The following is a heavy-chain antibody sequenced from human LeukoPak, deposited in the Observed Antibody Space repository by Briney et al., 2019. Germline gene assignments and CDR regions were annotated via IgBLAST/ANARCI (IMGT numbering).Heavy chain of an antibody. Sequence: ASVKVSCKTSGYTFSDYDINWVRQTSGHGLQWRGWMNTNSGNRGYAQRFRDRVSITRNTSISTAYMELRNLGVEDSAVYYCVRAPDSTTWYSYHSYYLDVWGTGTTVTVSS. J-gene: IGHJ6*03. CDR1: GYTFSDYD. V-gene: IGHV1-8*02. D-gene: IGHD6-13*01. CDR3: VRAPDSTTWYSYHSYYLDV. CDR2: MNTNSGNR.